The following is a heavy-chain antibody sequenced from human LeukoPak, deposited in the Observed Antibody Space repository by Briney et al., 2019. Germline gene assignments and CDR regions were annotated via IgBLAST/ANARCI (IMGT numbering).Heavy chain of an antibody. CDR2: IYDSGSA. Sequence: SETLSLTCTVSGVSINSHYWSWIRQPPGKGLEWIGFIYDSGSANYKSSLKSRVTMTVDASKNQFSLKLNSVSAADTAVYYCARVLQNYYHMDVWGKGTTVTVSS. D-gene: IGHD3-3*01. J-gene: IGHJ6*03. V-gene: IGHV4-59*11. CDR1: GVSINSHY. CDR3: ARVLQNYYHMDV.